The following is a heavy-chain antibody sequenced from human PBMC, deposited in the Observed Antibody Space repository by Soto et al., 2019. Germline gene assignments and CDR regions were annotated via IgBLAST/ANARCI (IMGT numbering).Heavy chain of an antibody. Sequence: PGGSLRLSCTTSGFSFGDYGMSWFRQAPGKGLECVGFIRSAAYGGTAEYAASVKGRFTLSRDDAKSIAYLEMNSLKNEDTAVYYCTRGGFAELAQYYYYGLDVWGQGTTVTVSS. CDR2: IRSAAYGGTA. V-gene: IGHV3-49*03. D-gene: IGHD3-10*01. J-gene: IGHJ6*02. CDR1: GFSFGDYG. CDR3: TRGGFAELAQYYYYGLDV.